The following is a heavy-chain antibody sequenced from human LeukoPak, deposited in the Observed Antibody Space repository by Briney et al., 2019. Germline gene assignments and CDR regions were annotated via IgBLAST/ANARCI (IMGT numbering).Heavy chain of an antibody. D-gene: IGHD6-13*01. J-gene: IGHJ4*02. CDR3: ARGQYSSSWYGY. Sequence: PSETLSLTCTVSGGSISTFYWSWIRQRPGKGLEWIGYIYYSGTTNYNPSLKSRVTISVDTSKNQFSLKLSSVTAADTAVYYCARGQYSSSWYGYWGQGTLVTVSS. CDR1: GGSISTFY. CDR2: IYYSGTT. V-gene: IGHV4-59*12.